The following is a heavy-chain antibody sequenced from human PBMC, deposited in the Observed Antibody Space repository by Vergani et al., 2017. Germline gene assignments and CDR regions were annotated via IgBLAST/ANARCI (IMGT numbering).Heavy chain of an antibody. V-gene: IGHV4-59*01. D-gene: IGHD3-10*01. J-gene: IGHJ4*02. CDR3: ARDSTGVRGVDDY. CDR1: GGSISSYY. Sequence: QVQLQESGPGLVKPSETLSLTCTVSGGSISSYYWSWIRQPPGKGLEWIGYIYYSGSTNYNPSLKSRVTISVDTSKNQFSLKLSSVTAADTAVYYCARDSTGVRGVDDYWGQGTLVTVSS. CDR2: IYYSGST.